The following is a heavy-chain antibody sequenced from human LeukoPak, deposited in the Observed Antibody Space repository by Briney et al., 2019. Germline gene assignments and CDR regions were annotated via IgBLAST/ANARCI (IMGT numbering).Heavy chain of an antibody. V-gene: IGHV3-15*01. CDR3: ATSTPHYDFWSGYSPSRYYYMDV. Sequence: GGSLRLPCAASGFTFSNAWMSWVRQAPGKGLEWVGRIKSKTDGGTTDYAAPVKGRFTISRDDSKNTLYLQMNSLKTEDTAVYYCATSTPHYDFWSGYSPSRYYYMDVWGKGTTVTVSS. CDR2: IKSKTDGGTT. D-gene: IGHD3-3*01. J-gene: IGHJ6*03. CDR1: GFTFSNAW.